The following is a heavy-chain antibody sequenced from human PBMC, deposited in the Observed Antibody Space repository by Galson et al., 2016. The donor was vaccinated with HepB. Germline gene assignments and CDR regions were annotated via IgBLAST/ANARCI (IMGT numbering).Heavy chain of an antibody. Sequence: SETLSLTCTVSGGSISNSDQYWDWIRQPPGKGLEWIGSIFHSGTTYYSPSLRGRVTMSLDRSKNQFSLNLISVTAADTAIYFCARDPRIELVPNSWGQGTLVTVSS. CDR2: IFHSGTT. J-gene: IGHJ4*02. CDR3: ARDPRIELVPNS. CDR1: GGSISNSDQY. D-gene: IGHD3-3*02. V-gene: IGHV4-39*07.